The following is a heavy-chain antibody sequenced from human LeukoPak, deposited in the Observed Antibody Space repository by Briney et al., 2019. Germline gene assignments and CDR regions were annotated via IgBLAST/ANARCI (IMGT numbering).Heavy chain of an antibody. D-gene: IGHD1-26*01. V-gene: IGHV1-8*01. CDR1: GCTFTSYD. J-gene: IGHJ4*02. CDR2: MSPNSGDT. CDR3: GRNSGSYYVVDY. Sequence: ASVKVSCKASGCTFTSYDINWVRQATGQGLEWMGWMSPNSGDTGYAQEFQGRLTMTRDTSISTAYMELSSLRSEDTAVYYCGRNSGSYYVVDYWGQGTLVTVSS.